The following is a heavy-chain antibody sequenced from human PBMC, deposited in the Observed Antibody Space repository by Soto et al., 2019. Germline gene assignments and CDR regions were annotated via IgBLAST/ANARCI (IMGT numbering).Heavy chain of an antibody. D-gene: IGHD6-13*01. J-gene: IGHJ4*02. CDR2: IKQDGSEK. V-gene: IGHV3-7*05. CDR1: GFTFSSYW. Sequence: GGSLRLSCAASGFTFSSYWMSWVRQAPGKGLEWVANIKQDGSEKYYVDSVKGRFTISRDNAKNLLYLQMNSLRAEDTAVYYCAREGGSSSWYLLDYWGQGTLVTVSS. CDR3: AREGGSSSWYLLDY.